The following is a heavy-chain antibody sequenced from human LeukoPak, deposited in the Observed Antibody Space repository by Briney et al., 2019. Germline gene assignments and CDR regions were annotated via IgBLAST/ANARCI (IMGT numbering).Heavy chain of an antibody. Sequence: PSETLSLTCTVSGGSISSGSYYWSWIRQPAGKGLEWIGRIYTSGSTNYNPSLNSRVTISVDTSKNQFSLKLSSVTAADTAVYYCARGSPLRPWGQGTLVTVSS. V-gene: IGHV4-61*02. CDR3: ARGSPLRP. J-gene: IGHJ5*02. CDR1: GGSISSGSYY. CDR2: IYTSGST.